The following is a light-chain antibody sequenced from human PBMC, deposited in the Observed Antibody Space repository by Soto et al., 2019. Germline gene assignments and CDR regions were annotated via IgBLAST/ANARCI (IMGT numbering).Light chain of an antibody. CDR3: VAWDDSLSGVV. CDR2: RNS. Sequence: QAVVTQPPSASGTPGQRVTISCSGSSSNIGSNYVYWYQQLPGTVPQLLIYRNSERPSGVPDRFSGSKSGTSASLAISGLRSEDEADYYCVAWDDSLSGVVFGGGTQLTVL. V-gene: IGLV1-47*01. CDR1: SSNIGSNY. J-gene: IGLJ2*01.